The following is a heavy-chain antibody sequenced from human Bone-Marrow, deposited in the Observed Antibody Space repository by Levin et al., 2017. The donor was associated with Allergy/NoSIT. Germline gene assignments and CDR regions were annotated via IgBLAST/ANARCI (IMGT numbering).Heavy chain of an antibody. D-gene: IGHD3-16*01. CDR2: ISTDGSST. V-gene: IGHV3-74*01. CDR3: ARGGPPVY. CDR1: GFTFRNYW. Sequence: GESLKISCAASGFTFRNYWMHWVRQTPGKGLVWVSHISTDGSSTTYADSVKGRFTISRDNAKNTLYLQMNSLRADDTAVYYCARGGPPVYWGRGSLVTVSS. J-gene: IGHJ4*02.